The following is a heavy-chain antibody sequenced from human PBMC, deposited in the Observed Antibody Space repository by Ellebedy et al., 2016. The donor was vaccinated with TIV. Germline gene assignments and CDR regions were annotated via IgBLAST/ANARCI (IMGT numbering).Heavy chain of an antibody. CDR1: GYSFVDYW. J-gene: IGHJ6*02. Sequence: ASVKVSXXGSGYSFVDYWIIWVRQTPGKGLEWMGRIDPGDSSAKYNPSFRGHVTMSVDKSLTTAYLQWSTLEASDSGTYYCARLRVSRGTTTGSKSRIYIYGMDIWGQGTTVIASS. D-gene: IGHD1-1*01. CDR3: ARLRVSRGTTTGSKSRIYIYGMDI. CDR2: IDPGDSSA. V-gene: IGHV5-10-1*01.